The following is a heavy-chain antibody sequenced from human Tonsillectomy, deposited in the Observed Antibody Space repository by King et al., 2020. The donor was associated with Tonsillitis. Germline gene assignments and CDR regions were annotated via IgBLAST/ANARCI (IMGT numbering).Heavy chain of an antibody. D-gene: IGHD3-10*01. CDR2: IKQDGSEK. Sequence: VQLVESGGGLVQPGGSLRLSCAASGFTFSSYWMSWVRQAPGKGLEWVANIKQDGSEKYYVDSVKGRFTISRDNAKNSLYLQMNSLRAEDTAMYYCARVPKIASSGYPYYYYYMDVWGKGTTVTVSS. J-gene: IGHJ6*03. CDR1: GFTFSSYW. V-gene: IGHV3-7*03. CDR3: ARVPKIASSGYPYYYYYMDV.